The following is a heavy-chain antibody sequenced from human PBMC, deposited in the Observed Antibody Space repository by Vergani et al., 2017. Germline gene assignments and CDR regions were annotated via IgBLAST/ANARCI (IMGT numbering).Heavy chain of an antibody. J-gene: IGHJ3*02. Sequence: QLQLQESGPGLVKPSETLSLTCTVSGGSISSSSYYWGWIRQPPGKGLEWIGSIYYSGSTYYNPSLKSRVTISVDTSKNQFSLKLSSVTAADTAVYYCAYYSFREQQLGRGGAFDIWGQGTMVTVSS. V-gene: IGHV4-39*01. CDR2: IYYSGST. CDR1: GGSISSSSYY. CDR3: AYYSFREQQLGRGGAFDI. D-gene: IGHD6-13*01.